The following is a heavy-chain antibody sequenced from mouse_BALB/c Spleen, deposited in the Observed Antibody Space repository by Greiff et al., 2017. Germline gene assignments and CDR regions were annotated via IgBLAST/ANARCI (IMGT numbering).Heavy chain of an antibody. J-gene: IGHJ4*01. Sequence: QVQLQQSGAELAKPGASVKMSCKASGYTFTSYWMHWVKQRPGQGLEWIGYINPSTGYTEYNQKFKDKATLTADKSSSTAYMQLSSLTSEDSAVYYCARAGVMDYWGQGTSVTVSS. V-gene: IGHV1-7*01. CDR1: GYTFTSYW. CDR2: INPSTGYT. CDR3: ARAGVMDY.